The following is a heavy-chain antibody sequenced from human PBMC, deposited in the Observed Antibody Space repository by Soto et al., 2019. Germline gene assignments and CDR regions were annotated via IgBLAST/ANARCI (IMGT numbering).Heavy chain of an antibody. Sequence: SETLSLTCTVSGGSISSYYWSWIRQPPGKGLEWIGYIYYSGSTNYNPSLKSRVTISVDTSKNQFSLQLNSVTPEDTAVYYCARGRFNAFGIWGQGTMVTVSS. V-gene: IGHV4-59*12. CDR1: GGSISSYY. CDR2: IYYSGST. J-gene: IGHJ3*02. D-gene: IGHD3-3*01. CDR3: ARGRFNAFGI.